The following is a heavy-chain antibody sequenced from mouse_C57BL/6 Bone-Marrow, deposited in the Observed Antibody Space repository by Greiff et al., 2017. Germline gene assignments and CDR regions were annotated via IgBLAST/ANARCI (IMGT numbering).Heavy chain of an antibody. V-gene: IGHV7-1*01. CDR2: SRNKANDYTT. CDR1: GFTFSDFY. D-gene: IGHD1-1*01. CDR3: ARDARDYYGSSYPFAY. Sequence: EVKLVESGGGLVQSGRSLRLSCATSGFTFSDFYMEWVRQAPGKGLEWIAASRNKANDYTTEYSASVKGRFIVSRDTSQSILYLQMNALRAEDTAIYYCARDARDYYGSSYPFAYWGQGTLVTVSA. J-gene: IGHJ3*01.